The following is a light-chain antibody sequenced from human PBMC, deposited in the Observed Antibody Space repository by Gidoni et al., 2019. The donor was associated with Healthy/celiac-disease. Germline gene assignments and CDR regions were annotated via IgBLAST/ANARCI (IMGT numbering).Light chain of an antibody. CDR1: QSVLYSPNNKNY. V-gene: IGKV4-1*01. CDR3: QQYYSTPPT. J-gene: IGKJ4*01. CDR2: WAS. Sequence: DIVMTPSPDSLAVSLGERATINCKSSQSVLYSPNNKNYLAWYQQKPGQPPKLLIYWASTRESGVPDRFSGSGSGTDFTLTISSLQAEDVAVYYCQQYYSTPPTFGGGTKVEIK.